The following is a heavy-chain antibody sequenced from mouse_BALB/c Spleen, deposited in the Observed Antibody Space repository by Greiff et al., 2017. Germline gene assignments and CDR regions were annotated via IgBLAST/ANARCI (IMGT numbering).Heavy chain of an antibody. D-gene: IGHD3-3*01. CDR1: GYTFTDYA. Sequence: QVQLKESGAELVRPGVSVKISCKGSGYTFTDYAMHWVKQSHAKSLEWIGVISTYYGDASYNQKFKGKATMTVDKSSSTAYMELARLTSEDSAIYYCARGGTAMDYWGQGTSVTVSS. CDR2: ISTYYGDA. CDR3: ARGGTAMDY. J-gene: IGHJ4*01. V-gene: IGHV1S137*01.